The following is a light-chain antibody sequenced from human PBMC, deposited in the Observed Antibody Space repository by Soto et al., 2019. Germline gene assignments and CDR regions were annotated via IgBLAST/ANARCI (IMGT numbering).Light chain of an antibody. CDR3: ASWDYSLSGVV. CDR2: RNN. J-gene: IGLJ2*01. V-gene: IGLV1-47*01. Sequence: QSVLTQPPSASGTPGQRVTISCSGSSSNIGSNYVYWYQQLPGTAHKLLIYRNNQRPSGVPDRFSGSKSGTSASLSISGLRSGDEADYYCASWDYSLSGVVFGGGTKLTVL. CDR1: SSNIGSNY.